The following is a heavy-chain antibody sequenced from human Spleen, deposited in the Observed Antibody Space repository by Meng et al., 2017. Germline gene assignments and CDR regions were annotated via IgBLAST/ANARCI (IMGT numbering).Heavy chain of an antibody. D-gene: IGHD2-15*01. CDR3: AKNRGDSCYSRFDY. CDR2: ISYSGGST. CDR1: GFTFSSYA. Sequence: GGSLRLSCATSGFTFSSYAMSWVRQAPGKGLEWVSGISYSGGSTYYADSVKGRVTVSRDNSKNTLFLQVNGLRAEDTALYYCAKNRGDSCYSRFDYWGQGTLVTVSS. J-gene: IGHJ4*02. V-gene: IGHV3-23*01.